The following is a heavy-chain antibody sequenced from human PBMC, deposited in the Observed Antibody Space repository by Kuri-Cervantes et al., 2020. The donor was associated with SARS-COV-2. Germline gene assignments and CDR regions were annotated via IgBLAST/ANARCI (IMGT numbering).Heavy chain of an antibody. CDR3: AREAWFGELLGLFDY. CDR1: GGTFSSYA. V-gene: IGHV1-69*04. D-gene: IGHD3-10*01. CDR2: IIPILGTA. J-gene: IGHJ4*02. Sequence: SVKVSCKASGGTFSSYAISWVRQAPGQGLEWMGRIIPILGTANYAQKLQGRVTMTTDTSTSTAYMELRSLRFDDTAVYYCAREAWFGELLGLFDYWGQGTLVPSPQ.